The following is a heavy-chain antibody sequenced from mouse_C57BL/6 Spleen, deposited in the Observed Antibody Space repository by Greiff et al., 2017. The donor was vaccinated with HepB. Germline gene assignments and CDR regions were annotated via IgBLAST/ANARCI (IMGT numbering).Heavy chain of an antibody. V-gene: IGHV1-26*01. CDR3: ARNWDWYFDV. D-gene: IGHD4-1*01. Sequence: EVQLQQSGPELVKPGASVKISCKASGYTFTDYYMNWVKQSHGKSLEGIGDINPNNGGTSYNQKFKGKATLTVDKSSSTAYMELRSLTSEDSAVYYCARNWDWYFDVWGTGTTVTVSS. CDR1: GYTFTDYY. CDR2: INPNNGGT. J-gene: IGHJ1*03.